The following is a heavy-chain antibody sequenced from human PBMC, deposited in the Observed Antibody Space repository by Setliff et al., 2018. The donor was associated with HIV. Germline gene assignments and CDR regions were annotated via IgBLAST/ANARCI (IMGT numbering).Heavy chain of an antibody. CDR2: TDEYGSII. Sequence: GGSLRLSCAASGFTFSRFWMHWVRQGPGGGLVWVSRTDEYGSIIDYADSVKGRFTISRDNAKNSLYLQMNSLRAEDTAVYYCARVWETLQSYAFDIWGQGTMVTVSS. D-gene: IGHD1-26*01. CDR3: ARVWETLQSYAFDI. CDR1: GFTFSRFW. J-gene: IGHJ3*02. V-gene: IGHV3-74*01.